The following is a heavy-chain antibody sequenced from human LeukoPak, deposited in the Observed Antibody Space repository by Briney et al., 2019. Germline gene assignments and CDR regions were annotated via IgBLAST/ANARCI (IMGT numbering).Heavy chain of an antibody. CDR2: IYYSGST. J-gene: IGHJ6*02. CDR1: GGSISHYY. V-gene: IGHV4-59*08. D-gene: IGHD6-6*01. CDR3: ARQIEYSSSSGDYYYGMDV. Sequence: SETLSLTCTVSGGSISHYYWSWIRQPPGKGLEWIGYIYYSGSTNYNPSLKSRVTISVDTSKNQFSLKLSSVTAADTAVYYCARQIEYSSSSGDYYYGMDVWGQGTTVTVSS.